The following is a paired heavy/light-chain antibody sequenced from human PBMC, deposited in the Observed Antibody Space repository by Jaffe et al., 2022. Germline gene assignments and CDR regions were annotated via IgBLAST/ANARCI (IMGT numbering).Light chain of an antibody. J-gene: IGLJ3*02. Sequence: QSALTQPASVSGSPGQSITISCTGTSSDVGGYNYVSWYQQHPGKAPKLMIYDVSNRPSGVSNRFSGSKSGNTASLTISGLQAEDEADYYCSSYTSSSTLNWVFGGGTKLTVL. V-gene: IGLV2-14*03. CDR3: SSYTSSSTLNWV. CDR1: SSDVGGYNY. CDR2: DVS.
Heavy chain of an antibody. CDR3: ARGWFRELLSPRPDMDV. V-gene: IGHV1-46*03. Sequence: QVQLVQSGAEVKKPGASVKVSCKASGYTFTSYYMHWVRQAPGQGLEWMGIINPSGGSTSYAQKFQGRVTMTRDTSTSTVYMELSSLRSEDTAVYYCARGWFRELLSPRPDMDVWGKGTTVTVSS. J-gene: IGHJ6*03. CDR1: GYTFTSYY. D-gene: IGHD3-10*01. CDR2: INPSGGST.